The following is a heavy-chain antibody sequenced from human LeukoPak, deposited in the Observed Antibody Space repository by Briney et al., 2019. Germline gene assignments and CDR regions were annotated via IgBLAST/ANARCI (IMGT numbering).Heavy chain of an antibody. J-gene: IGHJ4*02. CDR1: GLTFTNYW. D-gene: IGHD2-15*01. Sequence: SGGSLRLSCAASGLTFTNYWMRWVRQAPGKGLVWVSRITGDGSSTTYADSVKGRFTISRDNAKNTFYLQMNSLRADDTALYYCATGLIAAYEYWGQGALVTVSS. CDR2: ITGDGSST. V-gene: IGHV3-74*01. CDR3: ATGLIAAYEY.